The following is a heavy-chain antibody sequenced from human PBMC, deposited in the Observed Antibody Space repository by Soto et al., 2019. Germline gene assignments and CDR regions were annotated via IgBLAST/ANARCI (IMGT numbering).Heavy chain of an antibody. CDR2: IWDDGSNK. J-gene: IGHJ4*02. V-gene: IGHV3-33*01. CDR3: ARDLGSGYDYEPFDY. Sequence: QVQLVESGGGVVQPGTSLRLSCAASGITLSNYGMHWVRQAPGKGLVWVALIWDDGSNKYYADSVKGRFTISRDNSKNTQYLQMNSLRAEDTAVYHCARDLGSGYDYEPFDYWGQGTLVTVSS. D-gene: IGHD5-12*01. CDR1: GITLSNYG.